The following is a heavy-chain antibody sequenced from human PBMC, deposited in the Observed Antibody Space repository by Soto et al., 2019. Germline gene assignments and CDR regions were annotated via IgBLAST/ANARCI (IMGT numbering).Heavy chain of an antibody. CDR1: GGSISSGDYY. V-gene: IGHV4-30-4*01. Sequence: SETLSLTCTVSGGSISSGDYYWSWIRQPPGKGLEWIVYIYYSGSTYYNPSLKSRVTISVDTSKNQFSLKLSSVSAADTAVYYCASNSYGYTFYAYWGQGTLVTVSS. CDR3: ASNSYGYTFYAY. CDR2: IYYSGST. J-gene: IGHJ4*02. D-gene: IGHD5-18*01.